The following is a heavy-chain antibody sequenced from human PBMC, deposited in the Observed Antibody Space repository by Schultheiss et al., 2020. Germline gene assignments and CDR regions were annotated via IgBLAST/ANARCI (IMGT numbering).Heavy chain of an antibody. CDR2: ISGSGTTT. CDR1: GFSFSNYA. J-gene: IGHJ4*02. CDR3: AKERGAYPGIAATGPGFDS. Sequence: GESLKIACEASGFSFSNYAMTWVRQAPGKGLEWVSVISGSGTTTHYADAVKGRFTISRDSSTNTLHLQMTSLRADDTAVYYCAKERGAYPGIAATGPGFDSWGRGALVTVSS. V-gene: IGHV3-23*01. D-gene: IGHD6-25*01.